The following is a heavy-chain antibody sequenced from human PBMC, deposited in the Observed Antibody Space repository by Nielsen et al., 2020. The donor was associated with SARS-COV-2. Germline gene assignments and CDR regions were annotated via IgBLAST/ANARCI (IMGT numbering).Heavy chain of an antibody. D-gene: IGHD2-2*01. J-gene: IGHJ3*02. CDR1: GFTVDPYG. Sequence: GGSLRLSCAASGFTVDPYGIHWVRQAPGKGLEWVALSRDVSNKYYADSVKGRFTVSRDNSKNTLYLQMNSLRAEDTALYHCARDLWYCSSTSCYMGAFDIWGQGTMVTVSS. CDR3: ARDLWYCSSTSCYMGAFDI. CDR2: SRDVSNK. V-gene: IGHV3-33*05.